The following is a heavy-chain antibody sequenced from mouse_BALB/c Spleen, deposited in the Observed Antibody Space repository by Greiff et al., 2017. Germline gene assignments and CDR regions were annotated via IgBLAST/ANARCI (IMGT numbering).Heavy chain of an antibody. J-gene: IGHJ2*01. Sequence: EVQLVESGGGLVKPGGSLKLSCAASGFAFSSYDMSWVRQTPEKRLEWVAYISSGGGSTYYPDTVKGRFTISRDNAKNTLYLQMSSLKSEDTAMYYCAREDYGNYEGYYFDYWGQGTTLTVSS. CDR3: AREDYGNYEGYYFDY. D-gene: IGHD2-1*01. CDR1: GFAFSSYD. V-gene: IGHV5-12-1*01. CDR2: ISSGGGST.